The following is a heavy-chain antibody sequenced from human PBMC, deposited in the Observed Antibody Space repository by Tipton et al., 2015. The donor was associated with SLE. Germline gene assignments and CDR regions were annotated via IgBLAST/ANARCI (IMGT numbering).Heavy chain of an antibody. J-gene: IGHJ2*01. CDR1: GDSITSGYY. D-gene: IGHD4-11*01. CDR3: VRDPLRDYIQRKDWYFDL. CDR2: VYHRMST. Sequence: TLSLTCAVSGDSITSGYYWGWIRQPPGKGLEWIGSVYHRMSTYYNPSPKSRVTISIDTTKNQFSLKMTSVTAADTAIYYCVRDPLRDYIQRKDWYFDLWGRGTQVTVSS. V-gene: IGHV4-38-2*02.